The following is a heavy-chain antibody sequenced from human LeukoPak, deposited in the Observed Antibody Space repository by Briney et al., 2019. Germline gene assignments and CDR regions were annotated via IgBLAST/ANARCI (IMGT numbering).Heavy chain of an antibody. Sequence: SETLSLACTVSGASIRSYYWSWILQPPGKGLEWIAYVHYSAITNYNPSLKSRVSISVDTSKSQFSLSLSSVTAADTAVYYCARRGNSWNDFDSWGQGTLVTVSS. V-gene: IGHV4-59*08. D-gene: IGHD1-1*01. CDR3: ARRGNSWNDFDS. CDR1: GASIRSYY. J-gene: IGHJ4*02. CDR2: VHYSAIT.